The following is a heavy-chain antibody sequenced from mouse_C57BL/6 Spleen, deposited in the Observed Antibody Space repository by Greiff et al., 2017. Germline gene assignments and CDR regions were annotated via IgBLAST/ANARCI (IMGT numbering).Heavy chain of an antibody. Sequence: QVQLQQSGPELVKPGASVKLSCKASGYTFTSYDINWVKQRPGQGLEWIGWIYPSAGSTKYNEKFKGKATLTVDTSSSTAYMELHSLTSEDSAVYFCARPSYYGSRWFAYWGQGTLVTVSA. CDR3: ARPSYYGSRWFAY. J-gene: IGHJ3*01. CDR1: GYTFTSYD. V-gene: IGHV1-85*01. CDR2: IYPSAGST. D-gene: IGHD1-1*01.